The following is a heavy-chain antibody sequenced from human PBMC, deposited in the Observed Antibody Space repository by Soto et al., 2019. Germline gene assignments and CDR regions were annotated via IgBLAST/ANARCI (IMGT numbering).Heavy chain of an antibody. CDR1: GFTLSSYW. Sequence: GGSRRLSCAASGFTLSSYWMDWARQAPGKGLEWVANTNQDASEKHNIDPVKGRLTISTDNPKNPPTLQMTSLTPQAPALIYFSTSLDYWGQGTLVTVSS. CDR2: TNQDASEK. J-gene: IGHJ4*01. CDR3: STSLDY. V-gene: IGHV3-7*01.